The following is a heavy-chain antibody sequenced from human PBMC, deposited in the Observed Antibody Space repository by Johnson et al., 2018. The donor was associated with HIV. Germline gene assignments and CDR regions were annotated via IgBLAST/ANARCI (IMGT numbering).Heavy chain of an antibody. CDR2: ISGSGGST. Sequence: VQLVESGGGLVQPGGSLRLSCAASGFTFSSYALTCVRQAPGRGLEWVSTISGSGGSTYYADSVKGRFTISRDNSKNTLYLQMNGLRAEDTALYYCARRINYDSSGVYLGDAFDIWGQGTMVTVSS. D-gene: IGHD3-22*01. J-gene: IGHJ3*02. CDR1: GFTFSSYA. V-gene: IGHV3-23*04. CDR3: ARRINYDSSGVYLGDAFDI.